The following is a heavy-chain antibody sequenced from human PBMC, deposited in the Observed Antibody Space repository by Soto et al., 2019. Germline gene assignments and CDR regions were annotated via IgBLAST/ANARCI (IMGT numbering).Heavy chain of an antibody. Sequence: PSETXSLTCSFSGGSIISGCYSWSWIRQPPGKVLEWIGYIYHSGSTYYNPSLKSRVTISLDRSKNQFSLKLSSVTAADTAVYYCASLKIRRKNWLDTWGQGTLVTVSS. CDR2: IYHSGST. J-gene: IGHJ5*02. V-gene: IGHV4-30-2*01. CDR3: ASLKIRRKNWLDT. CDR1: GGSIISGCYS.